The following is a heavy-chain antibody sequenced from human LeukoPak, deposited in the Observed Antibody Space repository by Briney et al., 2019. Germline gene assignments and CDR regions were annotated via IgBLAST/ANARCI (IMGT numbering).Heavy chain of an antibody. CDR1: GGTFTSYA. CDR3: ARESYYGSGSYFDY. J-gene: IGHJ4*02. CDR2: IIPIFGIA. Sequence: SVKVSCKASGGTFTSYAISWVRQAPGQGLEWMGRIIPIFGIANYAQKFQDRVTITADKSTSTAYMELSSLRSEDTAVYYCARESYYGSGSYFDYWGQGTLVTVSS. D-gene: IGHD3-10*01. V-gene: IGHV1-69*04.